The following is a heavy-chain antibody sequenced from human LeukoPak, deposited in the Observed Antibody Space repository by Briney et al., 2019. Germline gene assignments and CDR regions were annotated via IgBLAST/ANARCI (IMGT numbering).Heavy chain of an antibody. D-gene: IGHD3-10*01. V-gene: IGHV3-48*01. CDR2: ISSSSSSI. CDR3: VRGFHYGLDV. CDR1: GYTFSTYN. J-gene: IGHJ6*02. Sequence: GGSLRLSCAASGYTFSTYNMNWVRQAPGKGLEWVSYISSSSSSIHYADSVKGRFTISRDNAKSSLYLEMNSLRAEDTAVYYCVRGFHYGLDVWGQGTTVTVSS.